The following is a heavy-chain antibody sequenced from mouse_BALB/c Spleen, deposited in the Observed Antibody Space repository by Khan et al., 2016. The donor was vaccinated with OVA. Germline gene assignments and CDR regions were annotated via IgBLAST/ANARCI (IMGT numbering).Heavy chain of an antibody. CDR1: GFTFNDYG. D-gene: IGHD1-2*01. CDR3: ARGGGTAPVAY. CDR2: ISDLAYSI. Sequence: EVELVESGGGLVQPGGSRKLSCAASGFTFNDYGMAWVRQAPGKGPEWVAFISDLAYSIYYADTVTGRFTISSENAKNTLYLDMSSLRSEDTAMDYCARGGGTAPVAYWDRGTLVTVSA. J-gene: IGHJ3*01. V-gene: IGHV5-15*02.